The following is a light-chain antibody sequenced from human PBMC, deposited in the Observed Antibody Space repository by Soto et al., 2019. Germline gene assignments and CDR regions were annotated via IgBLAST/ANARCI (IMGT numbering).Light chain of an antibody. CDR2: DVS. CDR1: SSDVGGYNY. V-gene: IGLV2-14*01. J-gene: IGLJ1*01. Sequence: HSVLTQPASVSGAPGQAITISCTRTSSDVGGYNYVSWYQQCPGKAPKLMIYDVSKRPSGVSNRFSGSKSGNTASLTISGLQAEDEADYYCSSYTNSVTLGCVFGTGTKVTVL. CDR3: SSYTNSVTLGCV.